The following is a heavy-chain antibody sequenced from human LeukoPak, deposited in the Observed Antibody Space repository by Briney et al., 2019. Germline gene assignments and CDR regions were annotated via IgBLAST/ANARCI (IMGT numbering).Heavy chain of an antibody. CDR1: SGSISGYH. CDR3: ARLVATTGIADWFDP. Sequence: SETLSLTCIVSSGSISGYHWSWIRQSPGKGLEWIGYVHYRGITNYNPSLKSRVSISVDTANNQFSLRQTSVSAADTAIYYCARLVATTGIADWFDPWGQGILVTVSS. V-gene: IGHV4-59*08. D-gene: IGHD6-13*01. CDR2: VHYRGIT. J-gene: IGHJ5*02.